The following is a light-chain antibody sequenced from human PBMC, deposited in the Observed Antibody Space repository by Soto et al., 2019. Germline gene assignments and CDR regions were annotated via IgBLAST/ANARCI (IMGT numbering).Light chain of an antibody. V-gene: IGKV1-5*01. CDR1: ESVSNW. Sequence: DIQITQSPSTLSASVGARVTMTCRASESVSNWLAWYQQKPGKAPKLLIYDASTLEAGVPSRFSGRGSGTEFTLTISSLQADDYATFYCQQYHTDWTFGQGTKVDIK. CDR2: DAS. J-gene: IGKJ1*01. CDR3: QQYHTDWT.